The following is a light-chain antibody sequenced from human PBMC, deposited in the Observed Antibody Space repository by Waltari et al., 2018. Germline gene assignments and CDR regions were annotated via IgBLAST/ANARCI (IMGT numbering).Light chain of an antibody. CDR3: APWDDSLSGWV. J-gene: IGLJ3*02. Sequence: QSVLTQPPSASGAPGQRVTISCSGSSSNIGNNYVSWYQQLPGTVPKLLSYRMNHPASGVPDRFSGSKSGTSASLAISGLRSEDEVYYYCAPWDDSLSGWVFGGGTKLTVL. CDR2: RMN. V-gene: IGLV1-47*01. CDR1: SSNIGNNY.